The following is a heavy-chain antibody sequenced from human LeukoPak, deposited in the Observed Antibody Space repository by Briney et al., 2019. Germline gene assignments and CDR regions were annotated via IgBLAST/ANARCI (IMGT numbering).Heavy chain of an antibody. V-gene: IGHV3-21*01. D-gene: IGHD3-22*01. CDR1: GFTFSSYS. CDR2: ISSSTSYI. J-gene: IGHJ5*02. Sequence: GRSLRPSCAASGFTFSSYSMNWVRQAPGKGLEWVSSISSSTSYIYYADSVKGRFTISRDNAKNSLYLQMNSLRAEDTAVYYCARDPDSSGYYYVANWFDPWGQGTLVTVSS. CDR3: ARDPDSSGYYYVANWFDP.